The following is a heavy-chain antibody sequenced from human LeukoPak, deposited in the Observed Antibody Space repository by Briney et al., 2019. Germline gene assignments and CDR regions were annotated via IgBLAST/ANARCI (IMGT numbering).Heavy chain of an antibody. CDR3: ARDTYSSGWYGYYYYMDV. CDR2: ISTSSSYI. V-gene: IGHV3-21*01. J-gene: IGHJ6*03. CDR1: GFTFSSYS. Sequence: GGSLRLSCTASGFTFSSYSMNWVRQAPGKGLEWVSSISTSSSYIYYADSVKGRFTISRDNAKTSLYLQMNSLRAEDTAVYYCARDTYSSGWYGYYYYMDVWGKGTTVTVSS. D-gene: IGHD6-19*01.